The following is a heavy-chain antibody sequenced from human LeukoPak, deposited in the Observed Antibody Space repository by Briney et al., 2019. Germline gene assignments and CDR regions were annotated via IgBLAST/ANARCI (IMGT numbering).Heavy chain of an antibody. J-gene: IGHJ4*02. V-gene: IGHV3-23*01. D-gene: IGHD2-2*02. Sequence: PGGSLRLSCAASRFTFTNYAMSWVRQAPGKGLEWVSGISGGGGSTYYADSVKGRFTISRDNAKNTLYLQLNSLRAEDTAVYYCARARYCSSSSCYIDYWGQGTLVTVSS. CDR1: RFTFTNYA. CDR3: ARARYCSSSSCYIDY. CDR2: ISGGGGST.